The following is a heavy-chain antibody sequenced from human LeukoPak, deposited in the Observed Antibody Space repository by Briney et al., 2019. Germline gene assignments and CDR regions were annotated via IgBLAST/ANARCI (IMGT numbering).Heavy chain of an antibody. Sequence: GGSLRLSCAASGFTFSSYAMSWVRQAPGKGLEWVSAISGSGGSTYYAGSVKGRFTISRDNSKNTLYLQMNSLRAEDTAVYYCAKDRVGSTSTSFDYWGQGTLVTVSS. V-gene: IGHV3-23*01. CDR1: GFTFSSYA. CDR3: AKDRVGSTSTSFDY. J-gene: IGHJ4*02. CDR2: ISGSGGST. D-gene: IGHD2-2*01.